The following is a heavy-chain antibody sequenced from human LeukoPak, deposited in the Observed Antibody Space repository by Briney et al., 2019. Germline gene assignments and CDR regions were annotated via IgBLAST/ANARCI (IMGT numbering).Heavy chain of an antibody. CDR1: GGSFSGYY. Sequence: KTSETLSLTCAVSGGSFSGYYWSWIRQPPGKGLEWIGEINHSGSTNYNPSLKSRVTISVDTSKNQFSLKLSSVTAADTAVYYCARGDYDILTGYYRDRSTGPTNYWGQGTLVTVSS. D-gene: IGHD3-9*01. CDR2: INHSGST. J-gene: IGHJ4*02. CDR3: ARGDYDILTGYYRDRSTGPTNY. V-gene: IGHV4-34*01.